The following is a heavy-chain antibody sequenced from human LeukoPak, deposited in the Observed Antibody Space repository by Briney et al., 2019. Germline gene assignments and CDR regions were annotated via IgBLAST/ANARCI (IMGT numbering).Heavy chain of an antibody. J-gene: IGHJ4*02. CDR3: ARAGWWQLAYFDY. CDR1: GYTFTSYA. V-gene: IGHV1-3*01. D-gene: IGHD2-15*01. CDR2: INAGNGNT. Sequence: SCKAXGYTFTSYAMHWVRQAPGQRLEWMGWINAGNGNTKYSQKFQGRVTITRDTSASTAYMELSSLRSEDTAVYYCARAGWWQLAYFDYWGQGTLVTVSS.